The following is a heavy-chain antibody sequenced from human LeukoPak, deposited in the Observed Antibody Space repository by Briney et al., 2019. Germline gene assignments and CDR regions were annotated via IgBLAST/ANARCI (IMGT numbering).Heavy chain of an antibody. D-gene: IGHD6-13*01. V-gene: IGHV3-33*01. J-gene: IGHJ4*02. CDR2: IWYDGSNK. CDR3: ARDYRSSFFYFDY. Sequence: GGSLRLSCAASGFTFSSYGMHWVRQAPGKGLEWVAVIWYDGSNKYYADSVKGRFTISRDNSKNTLYLQMNSLRAEDTAVYYCARDYRSSFFYFDYWGQGTPVTVSS. CDR1: GFTFSSYG.